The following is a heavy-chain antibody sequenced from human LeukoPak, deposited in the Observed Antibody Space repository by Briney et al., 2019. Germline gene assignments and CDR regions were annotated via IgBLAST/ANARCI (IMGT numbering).Heavy chain of an antibody. CDR3: ARDAHYGDYEPPYFDY. Sequence: PGGSLRLSCAASGFTFSSYGMPWVRQAPGKGLEWVAVIWYDGSNKYYADSVKGRFTISRDNSKNTLYLQMNSLRAEDTAVYYCARDAHYGDYEPPYFDYWGQGTLVTVSS. CDR1: GFTFSSYG. J-gene: IGHJ4*02. CDR2: IWYDGSNK. D-gene: IGHD4-17*01. V-gene: IGHV3-33*01.